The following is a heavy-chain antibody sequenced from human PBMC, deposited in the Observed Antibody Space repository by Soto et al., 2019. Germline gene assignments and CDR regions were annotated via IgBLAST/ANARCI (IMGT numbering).Heavy chain of an antibody. V-gene: IGHV4-34*01. CDR3: ARGGSSDWQVALDI. J-gene: IGHJ3*02. Sequence: QVQQQPWGAGRLKPSETLSLTCTVYAGSFSHYYWNWIRQSPGKGLEWIGKIKHGGSSSYNLSLRSRVSLSVDMSKNQFSLTLSSVTAADTAVYYCARGGSSDWQVALDIWGQGTMVPVSS. CDR2: IKHGGSS. D-gene: IGHD6-19*01. CDR1: AGSFSHYY.